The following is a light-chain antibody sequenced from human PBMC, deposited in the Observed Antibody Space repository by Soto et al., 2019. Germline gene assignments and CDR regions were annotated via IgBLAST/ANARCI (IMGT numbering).Light chain of an antibody. CDR1: ELGDKY. V-gene: IGLV3-1*01. CDR2: QDN. Sequence: SYEPNQPPSVSVSPGQTASITCSGDELGDKYACWYQQKPGQSPVLVIYQDNRRPSGTPARFSGSNSGSTATLTISGTQPMDEADYYCQAWDRSTVVFGGGTKLTVL. CDR3: QAWDRSTVV. J-gene: IGLJ2*01.